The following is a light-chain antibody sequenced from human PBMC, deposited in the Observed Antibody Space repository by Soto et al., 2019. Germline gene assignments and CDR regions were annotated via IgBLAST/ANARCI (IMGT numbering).Light chain of an antibody. CDR3: QQYNNWPGT. V-gene: IGKV3D-15*01. CDR1: QSVSSN. Sequence: EIVMTQSPATLSESPGERATLSCRASQSVSSNLAWYQQKPGQAPSLLIYGASTRATGIPARFSGSGSGTEFTLTISSLQSEDFAVYYCQQYNNWPGTFGQGTKV. J-gene: IGKJ1*01. CDR2: GAS.